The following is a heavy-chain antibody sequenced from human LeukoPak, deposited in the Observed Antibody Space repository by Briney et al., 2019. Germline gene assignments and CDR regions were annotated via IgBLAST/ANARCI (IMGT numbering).Heavy chain of an antibody. D-gene: IGHD1-26*01. Sequence: PSETLSLTCTVSGGSISSYCWTCIRQPPGRGLEWIGYIYYSGSTYYNPSLKSRATISVDTSKNQFSLKVSSVTAADTAVYYCARVGATREWFDPWGQGTLVTVSS. J-gene: IGHJ5*02. V-gene: IGHV4-59*08. CDR3: ARVGATREWFDP. CDR1: GGSISSYC. CDR2: IYYSGST.